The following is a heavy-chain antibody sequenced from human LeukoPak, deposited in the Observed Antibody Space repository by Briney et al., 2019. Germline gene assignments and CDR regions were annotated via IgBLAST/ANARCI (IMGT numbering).Heavy chain of an antibody. J-gene: IGHJ6*02. CDR2: INHSGST. V-gene: IGHV4-34*01. D-gene: IGHD1-14*01. CDR3: AKVRTYFYHGLDV. Sequence: SEALSLTCAVYGGSFSGYYWSWIRQPPGKGLEWIGEINHSGSTNYNPSLKSRVTISVDTSKNQFSLKLSSVTAEDTAVYYCAKVRTYFYHGLDVWGQGTTVTVSS. CDR1: GGSFSGYY.